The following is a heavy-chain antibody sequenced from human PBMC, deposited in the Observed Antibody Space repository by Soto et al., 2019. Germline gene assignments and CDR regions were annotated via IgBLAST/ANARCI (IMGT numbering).Heavy chain of an antibody. D-gene: IGHD2-21*02. Sequence: QVQLVQSGAEVKKPGSSVKVSCKASGGTFSNHAISWVRQAPGQGLEWMGGIIPMFGTADYAQKFQGRVTITADESTTTAHMELSSLRSEDSAVYYCARDDATYCGGDCYRYFFYGLDVWCQGTTVTVSS. CDR2: IIPMFGTA. CDR3: ARDDATYCGGDCYRYFFYGLDV. V-gene: IGHV1-69*01. CDR1: GGTFSNHA. J-gene: IGHJ6*02.